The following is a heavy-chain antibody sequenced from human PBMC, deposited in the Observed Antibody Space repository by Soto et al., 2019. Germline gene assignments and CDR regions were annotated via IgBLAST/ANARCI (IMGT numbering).Heavy chain of an antibody. CDR1: GVSFSSSD. V-gene: IGHV3-30*03. J-gene: IGHJ3*02. CDR3: TRGPTHCAFDI. CDR2: ISIDGSRK. Sequence: QVYLEESGGGVVQPGRSLRLSCVASGVSFSSSDMHWVRQAPGKGLEWVAHISIDGSRKYYADSVKGRFTVSRENSKNTLYLPINSLRPEEAALYSCTRGPTHCAFDIWGQGTMVTVSS.